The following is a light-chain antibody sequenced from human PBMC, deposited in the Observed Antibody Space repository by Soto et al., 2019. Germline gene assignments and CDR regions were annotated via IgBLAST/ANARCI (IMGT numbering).Light chain of an antibody. CDR3: QQYYKWPLT. CDR2: DAS. CDR1: QSVGIN. V-gene: IGKV3-15*01. Sequence: IMMSQFPVILSVSPGERATLSCRASQSVGINLAWYQQKPGQAPRLLIYDASSRATGAPARFSGSGSGTDFTLTISSLQSEDFAAYYCQQYYKWPLTFGGGT. J-gene: IGKJ4*01.